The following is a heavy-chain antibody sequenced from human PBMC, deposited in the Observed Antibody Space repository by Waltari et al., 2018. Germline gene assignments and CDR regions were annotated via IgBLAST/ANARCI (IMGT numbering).Heavy chain of an antibody. CDR3: AKGTYGDY. V-gene: IGHV1-18*01. CDR2: ISTSNGNT. Sequence: QVQLVQSGAELKQPGASVKVSCKAYGYTFTRYGISWVRQAPGQGLEWMGWISTSNGNTNYPQKFQGRVTMTTDTSTTTVYMELRSLRSDDTAVYYCAKGTYGDYWGQGALVTVSS. J-gene: IGHJ4*02. D-gene: IGHD4-17*01. CDR1: GYTFTRYG.